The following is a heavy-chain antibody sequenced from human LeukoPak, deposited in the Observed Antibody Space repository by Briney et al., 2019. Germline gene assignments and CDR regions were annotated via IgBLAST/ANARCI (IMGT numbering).Heavy chain of an antibody. D-gene: IGHD6-19*01. Sequence: GRSLRLSCAASGFTFSSYAMHWVRQAPGKGLEWVAVISYDGSNKYYADSVKGRFTISRDNSKNTLYLQMNRLRAQATAVYYXXXXXXXXYSSGFADYWGQGTLVTVSS. J-gene: IGHJ4*02. V-gene: IGHV3-30-3*01. CDR1: GFTFSSYA. CDR2: ISYDGSNK. CDR3: XXXXXXXYSSGFADY.